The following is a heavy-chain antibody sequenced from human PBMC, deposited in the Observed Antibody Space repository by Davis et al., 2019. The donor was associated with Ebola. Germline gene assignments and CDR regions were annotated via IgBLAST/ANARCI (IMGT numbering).Heavy chain of an antibody. CDR1: GGSISSYY. J-gene: IGHJ3*02. CDR3: ARERYYYDSSGYHTAFDI. Sequence: MPSETLSLTCTVSGGSISSYYWSWIRQPPGKGLEWIGYIYYSGSTNYNPSLKSRVTISVDTSKNQFSLKLSSVTAADTAVYYCARERYYYDSSGYHTAFDIWGQGTMVTVSS. CDR2: IYYSGST. D-gene: IGHD3-22*01. V-gene: IGHV4-59*01.